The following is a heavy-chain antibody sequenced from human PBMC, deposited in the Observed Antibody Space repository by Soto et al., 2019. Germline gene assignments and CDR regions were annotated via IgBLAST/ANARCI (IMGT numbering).Heavy chain of an antibody. V-gene: IGHV3-30*14. CDR3: ARVRLSIAVNDALDV. Sequence: QVRLVEAGGGVVQPGTSLRLSCAASGFTFSDYVIHLVRQAAGKGLEWVASMTYDGATEYYADSVKGRFTMSRDNSKMALSLQMNSLRPDDTAVYYCARVRLSIAVNDALDVWGQGTTVTVSS. CDR2: MTYDGATE. J-gene: IGHJ3*01. D-gene: IGHD3-3*02. CDR1: GFTFSDYV.